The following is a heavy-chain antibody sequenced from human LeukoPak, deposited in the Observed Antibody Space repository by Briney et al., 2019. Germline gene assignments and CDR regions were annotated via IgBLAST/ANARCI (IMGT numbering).Heavy chain of an antibody. J-gene: IGHJ6*02. Sequence: GGSLRLSCAASGFTVSSNYMSWVRQAPGKGLEWVSVIYSGGSTYYADPVKGRFTISRDNSKNTLYLQMNSLRAEDTATYYCAKYRTPPPYGLDVWGQGTTVTVSS. CDR1: GFTVSSNY. CDR3: AKYRTPPPYGLDV. CDR2: IYSGGST. V-gene: IGHV3-53*01. D-gene: IGHD5-12*01.